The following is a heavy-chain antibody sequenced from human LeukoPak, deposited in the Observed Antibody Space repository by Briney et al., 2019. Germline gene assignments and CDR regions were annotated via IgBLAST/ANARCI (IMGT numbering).Heavy chain of an antibody. Sequence: GESLKISCKGSGYSFTSYWIGWVRQMPGKGLEWMGFIYPGDSDTRYSPSFQGRVTISAEKSISTAYLQWSSLKASDTAMYYCARPGQTYYYDSSGYYYSYYFDYWGQGTLVTVSS. J-gene: IGHJ4*02. CDR1: GYSFTSYW. D-gene: IGHD3-22*01. CDR2: IYPGDSDT. CDR3: ARPGQTYYYDSSGYYYSYYFDY. V-gene: IGHV5-51*01.